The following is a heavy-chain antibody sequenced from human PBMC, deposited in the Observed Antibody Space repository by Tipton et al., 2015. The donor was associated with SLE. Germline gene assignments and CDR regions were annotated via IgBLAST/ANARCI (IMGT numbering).Heavy chain of an antibody. CDR1: GGSISSYY. CDR2: IYYSGST. Sequence: TLSLTCNVSGGSISSYYWSWIRQPPGKGLEWIGYIYYSGSTNYNPSLKRRETISVDTSKNQFSLKLSSVTAADTAVYYCARAREEWLLDYWGHGTLVTVSS. CDR3: ARAREEWLLDY. J-gene: IGHJ4*01. V-gene: IGHV4-59*01. D-gene: IGHD3-3*01.